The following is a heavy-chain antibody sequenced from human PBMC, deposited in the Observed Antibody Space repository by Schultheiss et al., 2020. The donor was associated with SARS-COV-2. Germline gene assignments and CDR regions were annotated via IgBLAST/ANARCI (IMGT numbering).Heavy chain of an antibody. CDR3: ARGGGAEVVPAAMAEFDY. J-gene: IGHJ4*02. CDR1: GFTFSDYY. Sequence: GGSLRLSCAASGFTFSDYYMSWIRQAPGKGLEWVSAISGSGGSTYYADSAKGRFTISRDNSKNTLYLQMNSLRAEDTAVYYCARGGGAEVVPAAMAEFDYWGQGTLVTVSS. CDR2: ISGSGGST. V-gene: IGHV3-23*01. D-gene: IGHD2-2*01.